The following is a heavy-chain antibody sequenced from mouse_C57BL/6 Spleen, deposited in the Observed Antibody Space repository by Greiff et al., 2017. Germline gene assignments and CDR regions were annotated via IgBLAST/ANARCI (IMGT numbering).Heavy chain of an antibody. V-gene: IGHV3-6*01. Sequence: EVQLQESGPGLVKPSQSLSLTCSVTGYSITSGYYWNWIRQFPGNKLEWMGYISYDGSNNYNPSLKNRISITRDTSKNQFFLKLNSVTTEDTATYYCAREGDLRDWYFDVWGTGTTVTVSS. CDR1: GYSITSGYY. D-gene: IGHD2-12*01. J-gene: IGHJ1*03. CDR2: ISYDGSN. CDR3: AREGDLRDWYFDV.